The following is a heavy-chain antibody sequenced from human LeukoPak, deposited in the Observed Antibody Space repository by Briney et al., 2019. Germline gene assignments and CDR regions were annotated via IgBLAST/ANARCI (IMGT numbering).Heavy chain of an antibody. J-gene: IGHJ5*02. Sequence: ASVKVSFKASGYTFTSYDINWVRQATGQGLEWMGWMNPNSGNTGYAQKFQGRVTMTRNTSIGTAYMELSRLRSEDTAVYYCARGIRLDYSYGDNWFDPWGQGTLVTVSS. CDR2: MNPNSGNT. V-gene: IGHV1-8*01. D-gene: IGHD5-18*01. CDR1: GYTFTSYD. CDR3: ARGIRLDYSYGDNWFDP.